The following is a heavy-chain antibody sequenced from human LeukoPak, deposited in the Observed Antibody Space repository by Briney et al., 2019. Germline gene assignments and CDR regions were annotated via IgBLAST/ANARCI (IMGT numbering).Heavy chain of an antibody. CDR2: IDTYNGNT. Sequence: GASVKVSCKASGYTFTTYGINWVRQAPGQGLEWLSWIDTYNGNTNYAQKLQGRVTMTTDTSTSTAYMELRSLRSDDTAVYYCARTSYRRGRGDEYFQHWGQGTLVTVSS. D-gene: IGHD1-14*01. CDR1: GYTFTTYG. J-gene: IGHJ1*01. CDR3: ARTSYRRGRGDEYFQH. V-gene: IGHV1-18*01.